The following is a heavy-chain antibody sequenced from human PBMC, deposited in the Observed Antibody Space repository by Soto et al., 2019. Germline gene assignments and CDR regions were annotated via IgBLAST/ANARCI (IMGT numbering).Heavy chain of an antibody. D-gene: IGHD2-15*01. V-gene: IGHV3-7*03. CDR1: GFSISSDW. CDR3: AGGGGFLIDY. J-gene: IGHJ4*02. CDR2: LKKDGSEE. Sequence: PGGSLRLSCTASGFSISSDWMNWVRQAPGKGLEWVAILKKDGSEEFYVDSVKGRFTISRDNAKNSVYLQMNSLRAEDTAVYYCAGGGGFLIDYWGRGTLVTVSS.